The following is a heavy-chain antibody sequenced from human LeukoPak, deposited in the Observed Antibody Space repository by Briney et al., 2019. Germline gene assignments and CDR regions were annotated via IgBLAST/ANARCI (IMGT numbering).Heavy chain of an antibody. Sequence: SETLSLTCTVSGGSISTYYWTWIRQPPGKGLEWIGYIYYSGSTNYNPSLKRRITISVDTSKNQFSLKLTSVTAADTAVYYCARARGAMGYYFDYWGQGTLVSVSS. D-gene: IGHD5-18*01. V-gene: IGHV4-59*01. CDR1: GGSISTYY. CDR2: IYYSGST. CDR3: ARARGAMGYYFDY. J-gene: IGHJ4*02.